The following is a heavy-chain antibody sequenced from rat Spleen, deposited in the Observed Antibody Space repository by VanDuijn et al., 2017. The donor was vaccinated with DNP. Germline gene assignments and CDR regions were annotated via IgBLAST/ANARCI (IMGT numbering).Heavy chain of an antibody. V-gene: IGHV2S18*01. CDR2: LWYDGDT. J-gene: IGHJ4*01. CDR1: GFSLTTYS. CDR3: ARDRGTVATGAMDA. D-gene: IGHD4-3*01. Sequence: QVQLKESGPGLVQPSETLSLTCTVSGFSLTTYSVSWVRQSSGKGPEWMGRLWYDGDTAYNSALKSRLSISRDTSKSQVLLKVNSLQSEDTATYYCARDRGTVATGAMDAWGQGTSVTVSS.